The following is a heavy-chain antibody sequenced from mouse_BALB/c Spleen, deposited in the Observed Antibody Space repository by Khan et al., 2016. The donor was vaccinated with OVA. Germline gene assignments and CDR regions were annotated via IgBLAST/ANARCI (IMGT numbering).Heavy chain of an antibody. V-gene: IGHV1-5*01. J-gene: IGHJ3*01. CDR2: VYPGNSDT. Sequence: VRLQQSGTVLARPGASVKMSCKASGYSFTTYWIHWVKQRPGQGLEWIGAVYPGNSDTTYNQNFKDKAKLTAGISASTAYMDLTSLTNEASSVYFCPRKQTGSWFVYWGHGPLVTVSA. CDR3: PRKQTGSWFVY. D-gene: IGHD4-1*01. CDR1: GYSFTTYW.